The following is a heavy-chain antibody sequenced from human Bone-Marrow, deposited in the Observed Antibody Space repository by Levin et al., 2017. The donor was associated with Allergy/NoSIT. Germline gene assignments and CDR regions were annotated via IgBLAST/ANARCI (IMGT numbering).Heavy chain of an antibody. J-gene: IGHJ4*02. D-gene: IGHD6-19*01. CDR1: GGSITSYY. Sequence: SQTLSLPCTVSGGSITSYYWSWIRQPPGKGLEWIGYIYYSGSTNYNPSLKSRVTISIDTSKNQFSLRLSSVTAADTAVYYCARGQSWGWFWGQGTLVTVSS. CDR2: IYYSGST. V-gene: IGHV4-59*01. CDR3: ARGQSWGWF.